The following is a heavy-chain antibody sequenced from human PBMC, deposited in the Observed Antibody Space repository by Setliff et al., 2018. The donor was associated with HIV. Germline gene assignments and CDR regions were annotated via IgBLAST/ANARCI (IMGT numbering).Heavy chain of an antibody. CDR2: MNPNSGVS. J-gene: IGHJ6*03. D-gene: IGHD3-10*01. V-gene: IGHV1-8*01. CDR1: ATFTNVD. CDR3: ARGKGVGGVIITGGLDV. Sequence: GASVKVSCKASATFTNVDIHWLRRGTGQGLEWMGWMNPNSGVSGYGQKFQGLITMTRDTSISTAYMELSSLTSEDTAVYYCARGKGVGGVIITGGLDVWGKGTTVTV.